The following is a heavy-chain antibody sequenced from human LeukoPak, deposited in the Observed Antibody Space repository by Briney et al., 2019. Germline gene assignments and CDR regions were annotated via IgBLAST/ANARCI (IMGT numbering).Heavy chain of an antibody. CDR3: ARDLTIDYGDYGGDAG. J-gene: IGHJ4*02. CDR2: IKQDGSEK. V-gene: IGHV3-7*01. CDR1: GFTFSTYW. D-gene: IGHD4-17*01. Sequence: PGGSLRLSCAASGFTFSTYWMSWVRQAPGKGLEWVANIKQDGSEKYYVDSVKGRFTISRDNAKNSLYLQMNSLRAEDTAVYYCARDLTIDYGDYGGDAGWGQGTLVTVSS.